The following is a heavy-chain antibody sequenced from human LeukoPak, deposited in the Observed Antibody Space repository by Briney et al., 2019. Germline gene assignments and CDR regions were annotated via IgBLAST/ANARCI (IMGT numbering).Heavy chain of an antibody. CDR3: VRGCGGDCLHLDH. J-gene: IGHJ4*02. V-gene: IGHV4-39*07. CDR2: IYYSGST. CDR1: GGSISSSSYY. Sequence: SETLSLTCTVSGGSISSSSYYWGWIRQPPGKGLEWIGSIYYSGSTYYNPSLKSRVTISVDTSNNQFSLRLTSVTAADTAVYYCVRGCGGDCLHLDHWGQGALVTVSS. D-gene: IGHD2-21*02.